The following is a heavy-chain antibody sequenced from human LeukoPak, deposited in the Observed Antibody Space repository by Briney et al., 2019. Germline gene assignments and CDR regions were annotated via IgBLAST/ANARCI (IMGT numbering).Heavy chain of an antibody. CDR1: GGTFSSYA. V-gene: IGHV1-69*05. D-gene: IGHD2-2*01. CDR2: IIPIFGTA. Sequence: GASVKVSCKASGGTFSSYAISWVRQAPGQGLEWMGGIIPIFGTANYAQKFQGRVTITTDESTSTAYMELSSLRSEDTAVYYCARVPRLRYCSSTSCYAEHWGQGNLVTVSS. CDR3: ARVPRLRYCSSTSCYAEH. J-gene: IGHJ1*01.